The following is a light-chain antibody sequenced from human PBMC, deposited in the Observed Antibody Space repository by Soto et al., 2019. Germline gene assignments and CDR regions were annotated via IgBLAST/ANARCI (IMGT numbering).Light chain of an antibody. Sequence: QSALTQPASVSGSPGQSIAISCTGTSSDVGGYNYVSWYQQHPGKAPKLMIFEVSNRPSGVSNRFSGSKSGHTASLTISGLQAGEGADYYCRSFKGSSINTVVFGGGTKVTVL. CDR2: EVS. J-gene: IGLJ2*01. CDR1: SSDVGGYNY. CDR3: RSFKGSSINTVV. V-gene: IGLV2-14*01.